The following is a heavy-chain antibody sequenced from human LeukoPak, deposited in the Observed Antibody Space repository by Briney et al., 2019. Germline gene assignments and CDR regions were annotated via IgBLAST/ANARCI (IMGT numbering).Heavy chain of an antibody. Sequence: SETLSLTCTVSGFSISSGAYWGWIWQPPGKGLEWIGRIYHSGNTYYKPSLKSRVTISVDTSKNQFSLHLSSVTAADTAVYFCARVRGAYSVGYYFDYWGQGTLVTVSS. V-gene: IGHV4-38-2*02. J-gene: IGHJ4*02. CDR1: GFSISSGAY. CDR2: IYHSGNT. D-gene: IGHD5/OR15-5a*01. CDR3: ARVRGAYSVGYYFDY.